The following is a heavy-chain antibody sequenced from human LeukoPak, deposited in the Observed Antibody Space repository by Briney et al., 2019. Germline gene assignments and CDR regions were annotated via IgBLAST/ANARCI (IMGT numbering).Heavy chain of an antibody. CDR3: ARGKEPVAGSLSHFDY. D-gene: IGHD6-19*01. V-gene: IGHV3-66*01. CDR1: ESSVGSNY. J-gene: IGHJ4*02. Sequence: PGGSLRLSCAASESSVGSNYMTWVRQAPGKGLEWVSLIYSGGSTYYADSVKGRFTISRDNSKNTLYLQMNSLRAEDTAVYYCARGKEPVAGSLSHFDYWGQGTLVTVSS. CDR2: IYSGGST.